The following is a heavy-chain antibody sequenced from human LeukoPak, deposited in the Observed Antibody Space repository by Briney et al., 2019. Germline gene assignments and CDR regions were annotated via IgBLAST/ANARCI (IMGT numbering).Heavy chain of an antibody. Sequence: ASVKVSCKASGGTFSSYAISWVRQAPGQGLEWMGWISAYNGNTNYAQKLQGRVTMTTDTSTSTAYMELRSLRSDDTAVYYCASAGYSYGHFDYWGQGTLVTVSS. CDR3: ASAGYSYGHFDY. CDR1: GGTFSSYA. V-gene: IGHV1-18*01. J-gene: IGHJ4*02. CDR2: ISAYNGNT. D-gene: IGHD5-18*01.